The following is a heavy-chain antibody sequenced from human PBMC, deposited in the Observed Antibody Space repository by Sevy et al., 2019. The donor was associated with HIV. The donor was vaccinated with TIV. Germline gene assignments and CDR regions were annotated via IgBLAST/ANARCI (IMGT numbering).Heavy chain of an antibody. Sequence: GGSLRLSCVASGFTFGTYSMNWVRQAPGKGLEWVSAIKGSGVNTYYADSVKGRFTISRDNSKNTVYLQLNSLGAEDTAVYYCAKVRDNIGSTFDSWGQGTLVTVSS. D-gene: IGHD3-22*01. CDR1: GFTFGTYS. V-gene: IGHV3-23*01. J-gene: IGHJ4*02. CDR3: AKVRDNIGSTFDS. CDR2: IKGSGVNT.